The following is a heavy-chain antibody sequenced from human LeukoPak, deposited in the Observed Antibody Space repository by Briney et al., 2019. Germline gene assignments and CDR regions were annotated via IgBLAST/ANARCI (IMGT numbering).Heavy chain of an antibody. CDR3: AELGLTMTGGV. Sequence: GGSLRLSCAASGFTFSSYEMNWVRQAPGKGLEWVSYISSSGSTIYYADSVKGRFTISRDNAKNSLYLQMNSLRAEDTAVYYCAELGLTMTGGVWGKGTTVTISS. V-gene: IGHV3-48*03. CDR1: GFTFSSYE. J-gene: IGHJ6*04. D-gene: IGHD3-10*02. CDR2: ISSSGSTI.